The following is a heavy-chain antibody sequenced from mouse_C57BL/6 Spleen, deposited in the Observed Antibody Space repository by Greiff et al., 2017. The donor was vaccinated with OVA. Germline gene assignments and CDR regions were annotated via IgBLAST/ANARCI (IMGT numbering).Heavy chain of an antibody. V-gene: IGHV1-61*01. CDR1: GYTFTSYW. D-gene: IGHD2-2*01. Sequence: QVQLQQSGAELVRPGSSVKLSCKASGYTFTSYWMDWVKQRPGQGLEWIGNIYPSDSETHYNQKFKDKATLTVDKSSSTAYMQLSSLTSEDSAVYYCARWGYDVPFAYWGQGTLVTVSA. CDR3: ARWGYDVPFAY. J-gene: IGHJ3*01. CDR2: IYPSDSET.